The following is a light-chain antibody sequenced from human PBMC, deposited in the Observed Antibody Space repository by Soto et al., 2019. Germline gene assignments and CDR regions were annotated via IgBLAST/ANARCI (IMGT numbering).Light chain of an antibody. CDR2: GNS. Sequence: QSVLTQPPSVSGAPRQRVTISCTGSSSNIGAGYDVHWYQQLPGTAPKLLIYGNSNRPSGVPDRFSGSKSGASASLAITGLQAEDEADYYCQSYDISLTTWVFGGVTKLPVL. J-gene: IGLJ3*02. V-gene: IGLV1-40*01. CDR3: QSYDISLTTWV. CDR1: SSNIGAGYD.